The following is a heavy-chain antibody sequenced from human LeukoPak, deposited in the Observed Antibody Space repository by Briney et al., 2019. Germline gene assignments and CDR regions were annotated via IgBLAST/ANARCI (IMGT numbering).Heavy chain of an antibody. J-gene: IGHJ5*02. CDR1: GGSISSYY. CDR3: ARERSDWFDP. CDR2: IYYSGST. V-gene: IGHV4-59*01. Sequence: PSETLSLTCTVSGGSISSYYWSWTRQPPGKRLEWIGYIYYSGSTNYNPSLKSRVTISVDTSKNQFSLKLSSVTAADTAVYYCARERSDWFDPWGQGTLVTVSS. D-gene: IGHD3-3*01.